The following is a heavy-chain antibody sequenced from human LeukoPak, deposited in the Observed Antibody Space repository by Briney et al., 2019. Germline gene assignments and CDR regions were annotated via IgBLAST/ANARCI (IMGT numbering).Heavy chain of an antibody. D-gene: IGHD3-3*01. Sequence: PSETLSLTRTVSGGSISSSSYYWGWIRQPPGKGLEWVSAISGSGGSTYYADSVKGRFTISRDNSKNTLYLQMNSLRAEDTAVYYCAGNDFWSGRIDYWGQGTLVTVSS. CDR2: ISGSGGST. J-gene: IGHJ4*02. CDR1: GGSISSSSYY. V-gene: IGHV3-23*01. CDR3: AGNDFWSGRIDY.